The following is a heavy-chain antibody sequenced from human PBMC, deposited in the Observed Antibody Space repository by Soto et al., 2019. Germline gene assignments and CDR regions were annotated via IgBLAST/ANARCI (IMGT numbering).Heavy chain of an antibody. D-gene: IGHD3-10*01. J-gene: IGHJ4*02. CDR2: ISGSGGST. CDR3: GGRGVPQASFDY. CDR1: GFTFSSYA. Sequence: EVQLLESGGGLVQPGGSLRLSCAASGFTFSSYAMSWVRQAPGKGLEWVSAISGSGGSTYYADSVKGRFTISRDNSKNTLYLQMNSLRAEDTAVYYCGGRGVPQASFDYWGQGTLVTVSS. V-gene: IGHV3-23*01.